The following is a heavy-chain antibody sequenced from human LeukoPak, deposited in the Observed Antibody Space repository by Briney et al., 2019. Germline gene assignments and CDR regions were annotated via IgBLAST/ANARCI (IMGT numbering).Heavy chain of an antibody. Sequence: SVKVSCKASGGTFSSYAISWVRQAPGQGLEWMGRIIPIFGTANYAQKFQGRVTITTDESTSTAYMELSSLRSEDTAVYYCARDTYYYDSSGYHYVDYWGQGTLVTVSS. D-gene: IGHD3-22*01. CDR3: ARDTYYYDSSGYHYVDY. CDR1: GGTFSSYA. V-gene: IGHV1-69*05. J-gene: IGHJ4*02. CDR2: IIPIFGTA.